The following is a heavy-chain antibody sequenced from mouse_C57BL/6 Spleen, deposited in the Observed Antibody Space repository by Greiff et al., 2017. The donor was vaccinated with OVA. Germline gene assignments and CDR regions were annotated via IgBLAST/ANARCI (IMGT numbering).Heavy chain of an antibody. CDR1: GYTFTSYW. Sequence: EVQLQQSGTVLARPGASVKMSCKTSGYTFTSYWMHWVKQRPGQGLEWIGAIYPGNSDTSYNQKFKGKAKLTAVTSASTAYMELSSLTNEDSAVYYCTRGRDYPYYYAMDYWGQGTSVTVSS. D-gene: IGHD2-4*01. CDR3: TRGRDYPYYYAMDY. CDR2: IYPGNSDT. V-gene: IGHV1-5*01. J-gene: IGHJ4*01.